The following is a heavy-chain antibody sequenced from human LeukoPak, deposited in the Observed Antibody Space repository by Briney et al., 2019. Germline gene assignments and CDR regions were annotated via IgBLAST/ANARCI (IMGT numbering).Heavy chain of an antibody. CDR3: ARDSSGWYAFDY. Sequence: GGSLRLSCAASGFTFSSYSMNWVRQAPGKGLEWASYISSSSSAIYYADSVKGRFTISRDNAKNSLYLQMNSLRAEDTAVYYCARDSSGWYAFDYWGQGTLVTVSS. CDR2: ISSSSSAI. CDR1: GFTFSSYS. J-gene: IGHJ4*02. V-gene: IGHV3-48*01. D-gene: IGHD6-19*01.